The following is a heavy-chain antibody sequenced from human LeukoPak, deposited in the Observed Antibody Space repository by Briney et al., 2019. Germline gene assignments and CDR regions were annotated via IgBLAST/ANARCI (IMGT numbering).Heavy chain of an antibody. Sequence: ASVKVSCKASGYTFTDYYMHWVRQAPGQGLEWMGWINPNSGGTNYAQKFQGRVTMTRDTSISTAYMELSRLRSDDTAVYYCARDIGGVLRYFDWLPMDVWGQGTTVTVSS. D-gene: IGHD3-9*01. V-gene: IGHV1-2*02. CDR3: ARDIGGVLRYFDWLPMDV. CDR2: INPNSGGT. CDR1: GYTFTDYY. J-gene: IGHJ6*02.